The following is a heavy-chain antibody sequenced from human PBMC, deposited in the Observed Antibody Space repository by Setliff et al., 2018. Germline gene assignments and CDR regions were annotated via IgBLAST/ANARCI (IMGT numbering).Heavy chain of an antibody. CDR1: GYIFTDYY. V-gene: IGHV1-2*02. J-gene: IGHJ4*02. CDR2: INPKSGGT. D-gene: IGHD3-16*01. Sequence: ASVKVSCKASGYIFTDYYIHWMRQTPGQGFEWMGWINPKSGGTKYAVKFQGRVTMTRDTSINTIYMELSSLTSDDTAIYYCAKQGDLAFDYWGQGTQVTVSS. CDR3: AKQGDLAFDY.